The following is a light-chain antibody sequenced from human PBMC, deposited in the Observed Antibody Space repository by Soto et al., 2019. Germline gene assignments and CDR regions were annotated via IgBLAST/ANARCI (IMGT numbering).Light chain of an antibody. CDR1: SSDVGGYNY. Sequence: QSALTQPASVSGSPGQSITISCSGTSSDVGGYNYVSWYQQNPGKAPKVMIYDVSSRPSGVSDRFSGSKSGNTASLTISGLQAEDEGDYYCCSYTGSRTLIFGGGTKLTVL. CDR2: DVS. V-gene: IGLV2-14*01. CDR3: CSYTGSRTLI. J-gene: IGLJ2*01.